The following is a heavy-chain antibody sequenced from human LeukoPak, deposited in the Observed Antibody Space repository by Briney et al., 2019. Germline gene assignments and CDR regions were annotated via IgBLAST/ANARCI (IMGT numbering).Heavy chain of an antibody. CDR1: GYTFTSYY. D-gene: IGHD5-24*01. Sequence: GASVKVSCKASGYTFTSYYMHWVRQAPGQGLEWMGIINSSGGSTSYAQKFQGRVTMTRDMSTSTVYMELSSLRSEDTAVYYCARDERWLQLSSSFDIWGQGTMVTVSS. V-gene: IGHV1-46*01. J-gene: IGHJ3*02. CDR2: INSSGGST. CDR3: ARDERWLQLSSSFDI.